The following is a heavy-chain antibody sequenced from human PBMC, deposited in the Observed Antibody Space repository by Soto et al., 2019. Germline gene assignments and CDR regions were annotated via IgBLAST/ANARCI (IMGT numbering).Heavy chain of an antibody. CDR1: GFRFSIYA. CDR2: ISGSGGTT. V-gene: IGHV3-23*01. Sequence: LRLCCAASGFRFSIYAMSWVRQAPGTGLEWVSTISGSGGTTYYADSVKGRITVFRDNSQNTLYLQMDGLTADDTAVYHCAKGRYSTTLYSSDYWGQGSRVTVSS. D-gene: IGHD6-13*01. J-gene: IGHJ4*02. CDR3: AKGRYSTTLYSSDY.